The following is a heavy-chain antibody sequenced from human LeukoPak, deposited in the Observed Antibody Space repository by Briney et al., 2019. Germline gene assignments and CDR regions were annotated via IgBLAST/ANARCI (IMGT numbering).Heavy chain of an antibody. CDR3: VRDLGGRSGH. V-gene: IGHV3-21*01. Sequence: GGSLRLSCAASGFTFSSYSMNWVRQAPGKGLEWVSSISSSSTYIYYADSVKGRFTVSRDNAKNSLYLQMNSLRAEDTAVYYCVRDLGGRSGHWGQGTLVTVSS. CDR2: ISSSSTYI. CDR1: GFTFSSYS. J-gene: IGHJ4*02. D-gene: IGHD1-26*01.